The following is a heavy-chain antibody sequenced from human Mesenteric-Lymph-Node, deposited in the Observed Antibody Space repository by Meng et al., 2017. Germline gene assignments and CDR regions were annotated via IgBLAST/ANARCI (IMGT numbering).Heavy chain of an antibody. J-gene: IGHJ6*02. D-gene: IGHD1-20*01. CDR2: NSAYNGNT. CDR1: GYTFTSYG. CDR3: ARVLTGIFYYYYGMDV. Sequence: ASVKVSCKASGYTFTSYGISWVRQAPGQGLEWMGWNSAYNGNTDYAQKLQGRVTMTTDTSTSTAYMELRSLRSDDTAVYYCARVLTGIFYYYYGMDVWGQGTTVTVSS. V-gene: IGHV1-18*01.